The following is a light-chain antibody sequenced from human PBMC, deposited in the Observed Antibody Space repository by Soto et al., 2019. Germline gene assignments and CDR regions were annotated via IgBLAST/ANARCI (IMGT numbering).Light chain of an antibody. Sequence: QSALTQHASVSGSPGQSITISCTGTSSDVGGYNYVSWYQQHPGKAPKLVIYEVTKRPSGVSNRFSGSKSGNTASLTISGLQAEDETDYYCQSYDSTLSARYVFGTGTKLTVL. J-gene: IGLJ1*01. CDR1: SSDVGGYNY. CDR2: EVT. V-gene: IGLV2-14*01. CDR3: QSYDSTLSARYV.